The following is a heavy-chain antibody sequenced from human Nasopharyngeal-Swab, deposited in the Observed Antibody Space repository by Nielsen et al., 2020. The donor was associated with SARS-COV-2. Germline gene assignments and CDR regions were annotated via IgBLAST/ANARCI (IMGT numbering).Heavy chain of an antibody. V-gene: IGHV3-30-3*01. J-gene: IGHJ6*03. Sequence: GGSLSLSCAASGFTFSSYAVHWVRQAPGKGLEWVAVISYDGSNKYYADSVKGRFTISRDNSKNTLYLQMDSLRAEDTAVYYCARGRYCSPTSCYAAYYYHYVDVWDKGTMVTVSS. CDR2: ISYDGSNK. D-gene: IGHD2-2*01. CDR3: ARGRYCSPTSCYAAYYYHYVDV. CDR1: GFTFSSYA.